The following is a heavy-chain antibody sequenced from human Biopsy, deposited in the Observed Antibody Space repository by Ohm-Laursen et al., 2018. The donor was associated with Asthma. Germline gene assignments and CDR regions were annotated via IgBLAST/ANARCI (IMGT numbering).Heavy chain of an antibody. CDR2: LIPVLGTP. CDR1: GDSFSNYA. Sequence: SSVKVSCKVSGDSFSNYAISWVRQAPGQGLEWMGGLIPVLGTPDPAQMFEGRVTITADESTSTAYRELSSLSSEDTAVYYCARGYSGSDRIVYYYSGLEVWGQGTTVTVSS. D-gene: IGHD5-12*01. CDR3: ARGYSGSDRIVYYYSGLEV. V-gene: IGHV1-69*01. J-gene: IGHJ6*02.